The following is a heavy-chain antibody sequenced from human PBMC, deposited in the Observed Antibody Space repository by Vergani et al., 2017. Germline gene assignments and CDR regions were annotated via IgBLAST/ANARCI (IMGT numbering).Heavy chain of an antibody. Sequence: EVQLVETGGGLIQPGGSLRLSCAASGFTVSSNYMSWVRQAPGKGLEWVSVIYSGGSTYYADSVKGRFTISRDNSKNTLYLQMNSLRAEDTAVYYCARERYCSSTSCPYPQDFDYWGQGTLVTVSS. CDR1: GFTVSSNY. CDR3: ARERYCSSTSCPYPQDFDY. CDR2: IYSGGST. D-gene: IGHD2-2*01. V-gene: IGHV3-53*02. J-gene: IGHJ4*02.